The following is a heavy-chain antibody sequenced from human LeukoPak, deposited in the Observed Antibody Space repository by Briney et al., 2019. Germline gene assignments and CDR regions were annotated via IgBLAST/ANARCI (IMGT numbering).Heavy chain of an antibody. Sequence: PSETLSLTCKISGASISSYYWSWFRPRAGKGLEWIGRIYNKGSTSYNPSRKSRGTMSVDTSNNQLSLMVSSVTVADTAVYYCARCIGRRYSNSGYLWLDPWGGGALVSVSS. J-gene: IGHJ5*02. CDR3: ARCIGRRYSNSGYLWLDP. D-gene: IGHD6-13*01. CDR1: GASISSYY. CDR2: IYNKGST. V-gene: IGHV4-4*07.